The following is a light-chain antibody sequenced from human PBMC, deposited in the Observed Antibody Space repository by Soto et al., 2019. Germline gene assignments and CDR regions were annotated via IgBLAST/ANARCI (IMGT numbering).Light chain of an antibody. CDR2: EVT. J-gene: IGLJ1*01. CDR1: SSDVGSYNH. CDR3: SSYTGGNPSYV. Sequence: QSALTQPASVSGSPGQSIAISCTGTSSDVGSYNHVSWYQQYPGKAPKLMIYEVTNRPSGVSNRFSGSKSGSAASLTISGLQAEDEAEYYCSSYTGGNPSYVFGTGTKV. V-gene: IGLV2-14*01.